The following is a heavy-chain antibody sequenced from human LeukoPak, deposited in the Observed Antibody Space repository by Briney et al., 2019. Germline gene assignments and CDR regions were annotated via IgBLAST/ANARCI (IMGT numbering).Heavy chain of an antibody. Sequence: SETLSLTCTVSGGSISSYYWSWIRQPPGKGLEWIGYIYYSGSTNYNPSLKSRVTISVATSKNQFSLKLSSVTAADTAVYYCASRYYYDSSGLLNWGQGTLVTVSS. CDR3: ASRYYYDSSGLLN. CDR2: IYYSGST. D-gene: IGHD3-22*01. CDR1: GGSISSYY. V-gene: IGHV4-59*08. J-gene: IGHJ4*02.